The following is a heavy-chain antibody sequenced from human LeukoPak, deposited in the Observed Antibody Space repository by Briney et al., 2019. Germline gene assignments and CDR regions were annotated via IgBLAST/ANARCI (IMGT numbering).Heavy chain of an antibody. Sequence: GESLRISCKGSGYSFTSYWISWVRQMPGKGLEWMGRIDPSDSYTNYSPSFQGHVTISADKSISTAYLQWSSLKASDTAMYYCGRQGTMVRSFGYWGQGTLVTVSS. CDR3: GRQGTMVRSFGY. D-gene: IGHD3-10*01. CDR2: IDPSDSYT. V-gene: IGHV5-10-1*01. CDR1: GYSFTSYW. J-gene: IGHJ4*02.